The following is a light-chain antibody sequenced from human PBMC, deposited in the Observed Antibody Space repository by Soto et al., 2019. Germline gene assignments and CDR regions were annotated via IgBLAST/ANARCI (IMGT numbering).Light chain of an antibody. CDR1: QSVSSN. J-gene: IGKJ5*01. CDR3: QQYNNWPPSIT. CDR2: GAS. Sequence: EIVMTQSPATLSVSPGERATLSCRASQSVSSNLAWYQQKPGQAPRLLIYGASTRATGIPARFSGSGSGTEFTLTISSLLSEDFAFYYCQQYNNWPPSITFGQGTRLVIK. V-gene: IGKV3-15*01.